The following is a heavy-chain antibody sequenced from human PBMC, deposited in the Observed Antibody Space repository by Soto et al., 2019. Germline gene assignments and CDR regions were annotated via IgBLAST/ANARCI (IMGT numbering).Heavy chain of an antibody. CDR3: VKDIMTGLGSGILIAFDI. D-gene: IGHD6-19*01. CDR2: ISSNGGST. CDR1: GFTFSSYA. Sequence: VGSLRLSCSASGFTFSSYAMHWVRQAPGKGLEYVSAISSNGGSTYYADSVKGRFTISRDNSKNTLYLQMSSLRAEDTAVYYCVKDIMTGLGSGILIAFDIWGQGTMVTVSS. V-gene: IGHV3-64D*06. J-gene: IGHJ3*02.